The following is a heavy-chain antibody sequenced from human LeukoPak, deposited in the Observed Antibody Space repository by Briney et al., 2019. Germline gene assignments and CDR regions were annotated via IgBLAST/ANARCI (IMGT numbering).Heavy chain of an antibody. V-gene: IGHV3-74*01. CDR2: INSDGSST. CDR1: GFTFSSYW. J-gene: IGHJ4*02. Sequence: PGGSLRLSCAASGFTFSSYWMHWVRQAPGKGLVWVSRINSDGSSTSYADSVKGRFAISRDNAKNTLYLQMNSLRAEDTAVYYCARAYGSSSLAGYWGQGTLDTVSS. CDR3: ARAYGSSSLAGY. D-gene: IGHD3-10*01.